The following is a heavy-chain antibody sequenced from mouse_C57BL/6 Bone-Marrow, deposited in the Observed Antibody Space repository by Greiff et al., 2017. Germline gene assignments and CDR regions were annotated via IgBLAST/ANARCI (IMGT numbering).Heavy chain of an antibody. J-gene: IGHJ2*01. D-gene: IGHD2-12*01. CDR2: INPNNGGT. Sequence: VQLKQSGPELVKPGASVKIPCKASGYTFTDYNMDWVKQSHGKSLEWIGDINPNNGGTIYNQKFKGKATLNVDKSSSTAYMELRSLTSEDTAVYYCARGSYYVFDYWGQGTTLTVSS. V-gene: IGHV1-18*01. CDR1: GYTFTDYN. CDR3: ARGSYYVFDY.